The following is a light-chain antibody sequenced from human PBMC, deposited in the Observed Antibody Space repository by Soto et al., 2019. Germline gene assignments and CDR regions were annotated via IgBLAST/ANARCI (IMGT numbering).Light chain of an antibody. Sequence: QSVLGQPASVSGSPGQSITISCTGTSSDVGGFEYVSWYQHQPGKAPKLIIYDVTKRPSGVSNRFSGSKSGNTASLTISGIQAEEEGDYYCGSITRSSTSVFGTGTKVTVL. CDR3: GSITRSSTSV. CDR1: SSDVGGFEY. V-gene: IGLV2-14*01. J-gene: IGLJ1*01. CDR2: DVT.